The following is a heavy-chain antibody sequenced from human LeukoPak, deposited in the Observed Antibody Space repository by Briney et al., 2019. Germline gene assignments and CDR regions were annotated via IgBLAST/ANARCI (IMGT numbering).Heavy chain of an antibody. V-gene: IGHV1-69-2*01. J-gene: IGHJ5*02. CDR3: ATPPYDRDWHDL. D-gene: IGHD3-9*01. CDR2: VDPEDGET. Sequence: ASVKISCKASGYTFIDYYIHWILQAPGKGLEWMGRVDPEDGETIYAERFQGRITITADTSSDTAYLELASLTPADTAVYWCATPPYDRDWHDLWGQGTLVTVSS. CDR1: GYTFIDYY.